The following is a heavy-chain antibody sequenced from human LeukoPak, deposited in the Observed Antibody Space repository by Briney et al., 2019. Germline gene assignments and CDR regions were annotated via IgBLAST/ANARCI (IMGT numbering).Heavy chain of an antibody. CDR2: FDPEDGET. D-gene: IGHD1-26*01. CDR3: ATVVFDGSSGY. V-gene: IGHV1-24*01. Sequence: GASVKVSCTVSGYTLTELSMHWVRQAPGKGLEWMGCFDPEDGETIYAQKFEGRVTMTEDTSPDTAYMELSSLRSEDTALYYCATVVFDGSSGYWGQGTLVTVSS. CDR1: GYTLTELS. J-gene: IGHJ4*02.